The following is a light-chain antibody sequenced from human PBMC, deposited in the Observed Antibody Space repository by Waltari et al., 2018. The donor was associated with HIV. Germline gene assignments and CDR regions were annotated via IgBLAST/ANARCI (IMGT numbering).Light chain of an antibody. Sequence: SYDMTQTPSVSVSPGQTARLNCSRGVLPEQFSSWYRQKAGQASVLLIYKVIQRASGIPERISGSGSGTRVTLTISGVQAEDEGDYFCQSTDFDGTWVFGGGTKLTVL. J-gene: IGLJ3*02. CDR3: QSTDFDGTWV. CDR1: VLPEQF. CDR2: KVI. V-gene: IGLV3-25*03.